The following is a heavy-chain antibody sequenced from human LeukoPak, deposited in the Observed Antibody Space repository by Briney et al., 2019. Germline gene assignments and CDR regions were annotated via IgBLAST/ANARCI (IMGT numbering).Heavy chain of an antibody. D-gene: IGHD6-19*01. CDR2: FNPNSGGT. V-gene: IGHV1-2*02. CDR3: AREAWSVAGIESIEHFDY. Sequence: ASVKVSCKASGYTFTGYYIHWVRQAPGQGLEWMGWFNPNSGGTNYAQKFQGRVTMTRDTSISTAYMELSRLRSDDTAVYYCAREAWSVAGIESIEHFDYWGQGTLVTVSS. CDR1: GYTFTGYY. J-gene: IGHJ4*02.